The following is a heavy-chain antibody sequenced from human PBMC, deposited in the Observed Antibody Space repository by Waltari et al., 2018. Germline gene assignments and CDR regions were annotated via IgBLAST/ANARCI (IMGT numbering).Heavy chain of an antibody. CDR1: GGSISSSSYY. CDR3: ARGEVVAATPRFDP. Sequence: QLQLQESGPGLVKPSETLSLTCTVSGGSISSSSYYWGWIRQPPGKGLEWIGSIYYSGSTYYNPSLKSRVTISVDTSKNQFSLKLSSVTAADTAVYYCARGEVVAATPRFDPWGQGTLVTVSS. CDR2: IYYSGST. V-gene: IGHV4-39*01. J-gene: IGHJ5*02. D-gene: IGHD2-15*01.